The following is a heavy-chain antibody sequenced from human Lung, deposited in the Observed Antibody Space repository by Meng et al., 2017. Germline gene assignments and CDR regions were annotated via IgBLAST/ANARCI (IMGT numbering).Heavy chain of an antibody. Sequence: QGQQQQWGAGLLKPSETLSLTCVVSGGSFSDYYWSCIRQPPGKGLEWIGEINHSGSTNYNPSLESRATISVDTSQNNLSLKLSSVTAADSAVYYCTRGPTTMAHDFDYWGQGTLVTVPS. CDR2: INHSGST. D-gene: IGHD4-11*01. V-gene: IGHV4-34*01. CDR1: GGSFSDYY. CDR3: TRGPTTMAHDFDY. J-gene: IGHJ4*02.